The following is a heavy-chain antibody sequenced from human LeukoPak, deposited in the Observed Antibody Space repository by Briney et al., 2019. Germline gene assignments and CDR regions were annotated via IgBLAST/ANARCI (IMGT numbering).Heavy chain of an antibody. Sequence: ASVKVSCKVSGYTLTELSMHWVRQAPGKGLEWMGGFDPEDGETIYAQKLQGRVTMTEDQSTDTAYMELSSLRSEDTAVYYCATTKPPGYCSGGSCYPSAGDAFDIWGQGTMVTVSS. D-gene: IGHD2-15*01. V-gene: IGHV1-24*01. J-gene: IGHJ3*02. CDR2: FDPEDGET. CDR3: ATTKPPGYCSGGSCYPSAGDAFDI. CDR1: GYTLTELS.